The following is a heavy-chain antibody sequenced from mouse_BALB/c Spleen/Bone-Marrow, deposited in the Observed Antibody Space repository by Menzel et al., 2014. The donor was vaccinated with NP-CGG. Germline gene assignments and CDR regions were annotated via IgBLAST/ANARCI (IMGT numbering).Heavy chain of an antibody. CDR1: GFNIKDTY. Sequence: EVQLQQSGAELVKPGASVKLSCTASGFNIKDTYMHWVKQRPEQGLEWIGRIDPANGNTKYDPKFQGKATITADISSNTAYLQLSSLTSEDTAVYYCARNGNYGAWFAYWGQGTLVTVSA. CDR3: ARNGNYGAWFAY. V-gene: IGHV14-3*02. CDR2: IDPANGNT. J-gene: IGHJ3*01. D-gene: IGHD2-1*01.